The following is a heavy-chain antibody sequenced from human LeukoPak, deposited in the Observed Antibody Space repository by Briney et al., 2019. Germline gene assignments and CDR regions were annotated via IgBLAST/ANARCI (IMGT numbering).Heavy chain of an antibody. CDR1: GFTFSSYS. CDR3: ARGRSKYDSGKLGSTSNIYVFYYFDY. Sequence: GGSLRLSCAASGFTFSSYSMNWVRQAPGKGLEWVSSISSSSSYIYYADSVKGRFTISRDNAKNSLYLQMNSLRAEDTAVYYCARGRSKYDSGKLGSTSNIYVFYYFDYWGQGTLVTVSS. CDR2: ISSSSSYI. V-gene: IGHV3-21*01. J-gene: IGHJ4*02. D-gene: IGHD3-22*01.